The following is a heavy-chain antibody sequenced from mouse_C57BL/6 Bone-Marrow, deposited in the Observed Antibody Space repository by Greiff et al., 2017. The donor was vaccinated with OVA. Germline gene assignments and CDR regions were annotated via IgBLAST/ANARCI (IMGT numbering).Heavy chain of an antibody. CDR2: ISSGGSYT. V-gene: IGHV5-6*01. J-gene: IGHJ2*01. CDR1: GFTFSSYG. CDR3: ARHGYDYDVLDY. D-gene: IGHD2-4*01. Sequence: EVQGVESGGDLVKPGGSLKLSCAASGFTFSSYGMSWVRQTPDKRLEWVATISSGGSYTYYPDSVKGRFTISRDNAKNTLYLQMSSLKSEDTAMYYCARHGYDYDVLDYWGQGTTLTVSS.